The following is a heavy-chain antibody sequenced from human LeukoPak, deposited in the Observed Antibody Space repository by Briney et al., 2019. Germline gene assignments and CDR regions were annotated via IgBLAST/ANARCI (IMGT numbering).Heavy chain of an antibody. CDR3: ARDRIAGRWFDP. D-gene: IGHD6-13*01. V-gene: IGHV4-34*01. Sequence: SETMFITCAGYGGAFSGYYWSWIRQTPRKGLEWIGEINHSGTTNYNPSLKSRVTISVNTSKNQLSLKLSSVTAADTAVYYCARDRIAGRWFDPWGQGTLVTVSS. CDR1: GGAFSGYY. J-gene: IGHJ5*02. CDR2: INHSGTT.